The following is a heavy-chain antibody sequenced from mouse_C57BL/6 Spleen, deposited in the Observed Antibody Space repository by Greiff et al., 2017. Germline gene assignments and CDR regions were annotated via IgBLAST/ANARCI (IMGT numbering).Heavy chain of an antibody. CDR1: GYTFTSYW. V-gene: IGHV1-7*01. Sequence: VQLQQSGAELAKPGASVKLSCKASGYTFTSYWMHWVKQRPGRGLEWIGYINPSSGYTKYNQKFKDKATLTADKSSSTAYMQLSSLAYDDSAIYYCASRDKDYAMDDWGKGTSVTVSS. J-gene: IGHJ4*01. CDR3: ASRDKDYAMDD. CDR2: INPSSGYT.